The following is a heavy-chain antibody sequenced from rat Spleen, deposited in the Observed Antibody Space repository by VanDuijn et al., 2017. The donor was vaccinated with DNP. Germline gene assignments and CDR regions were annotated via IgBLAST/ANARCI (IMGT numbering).Heavy chain of an antibody. Sequence: EVKLVESGGGLVQPGSSLKLSCVASGFNFNDYWMGWVRQAPGKGLEWIGQINKDSSTISYSPSLKDKLTISRDSAQNTLYLQMSKLGSEDTAIYYCARGPNYGGYADYFDYWGQGASVTVSS. D-gene: IGHD1-11*01. CDR3: ARGPNYGGYADYFDY. J-gene: IGHJ4*01. V-gene: IGHV4-2*01. CDR1: GFNFNDYW. CDR2: INKDSSTI.